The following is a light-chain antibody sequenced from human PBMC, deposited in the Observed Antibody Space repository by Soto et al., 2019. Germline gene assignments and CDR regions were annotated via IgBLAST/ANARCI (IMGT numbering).Light chain of an antibody. CDR1: NSDIGKYDF. CDR3: CSYTATESVV. J-gene: IGLJ2*01. CDR2: EVN. V-gene: IGLV2-23*02. Sequence: QSALTQPASVSGSPGQSITIPCTGSNSDIGKYDFVSWYQQHPGKVPKFLIYEVNKRPSGVSHRFSGSKSGNTASLTISGLQAEDEADYYCCSYTATESVVFGGGTKLTVL.